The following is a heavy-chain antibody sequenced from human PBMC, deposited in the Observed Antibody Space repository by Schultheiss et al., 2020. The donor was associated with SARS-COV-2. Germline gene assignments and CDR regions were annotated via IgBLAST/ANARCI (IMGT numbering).Heavy chain of an antibody. Sequence: SQTLSLTCTVSGGSISTYYWSWIRQPPGKGLEWIGSIIYSGTTYYKSSLKSRVTISVDTSKNQFSLRLSSLTAADAAVYYCARHAVDGSHYYYYMDVWGQGTSVTVS. V-gene: IGHV4-59*05. D-gene: IGHD6-19*01. CDR2: IIYSGTT. CDR3: ARHAVDGSHYYYYMDV. J-gene: IGHJ6*02. CDR1: GGSISTYY.